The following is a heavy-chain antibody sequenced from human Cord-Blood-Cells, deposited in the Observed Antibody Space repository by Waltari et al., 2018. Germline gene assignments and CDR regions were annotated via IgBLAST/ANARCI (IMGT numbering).Heavy chain of an antibody. Sequence: QVQLVAAGGGVVQPGRSRNRSCAASGCSFSGYGFHLVRQAPRKGLEWVAVISYDGSNKYYADSVKGRFTISRDNSKNTLYLQMNSLRAEDTAVYYCAKDIGYHDAFDNWGQGTMVTVSS. CDR1: GCSFSGYG. CDR3: AKDIGYHDAFDN. J-gene: IGHJ3*02. V-gene: IGHV3-30*18. D-gene: IGHD5-12*01. CDR2: ISYDGSNK.